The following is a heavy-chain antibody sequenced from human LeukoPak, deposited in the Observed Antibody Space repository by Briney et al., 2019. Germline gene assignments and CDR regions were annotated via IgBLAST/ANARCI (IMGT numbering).Heavy chain of an antibody. V-gene: IGHV1-18*01. Sequence: GASVKVSCKASGYTFKSYGISWARQAPGQGLEWMGWISPYNGNTNYEQKFQGRVTMTSDTSTSTTYMELRSLQSDDTAVYYCARSLVGAASTRSFDYWGQGTPVTVSS. J-gene: IGHJ4*02. CDR2: ISPYNGNT. CDR1: GYTFKSYG. CDR3: ARSLVGAASTRSFDY. D-gene: IGHD1-26*01.